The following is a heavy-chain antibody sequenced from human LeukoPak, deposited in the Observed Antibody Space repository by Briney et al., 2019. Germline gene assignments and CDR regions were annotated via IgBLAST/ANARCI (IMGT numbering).Heavy chain of an antibody. V-gene: IGHV4-34*01. Sequence: SETLSLTCAVYGGSFSGYYWSWIRQPPGKGLEWIGEINHSGSTNYNPSLKSRVTISVDTSKNQFSLKLRSVTAADTAVYYCARVWDFMYSSGWIDYWGQGTLVTVSS. CDR3: ARVWDFMYSSGWIDY. CDR1: GGSFSGYY. J-gene: IGHJ4*02. CDR2: INHSGST. D-gene: IGHD6-19*01.